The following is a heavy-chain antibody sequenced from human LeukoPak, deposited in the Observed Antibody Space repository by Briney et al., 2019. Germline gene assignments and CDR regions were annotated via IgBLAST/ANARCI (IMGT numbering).Heavy chain of an antibody. V-gene: IGHV1-46*01. CDR2: INPSGGST. CDR3: AREGDTVMARRYFDY. J-gene: IGHJ4*02. CDR1: GYTFTSYY. D-gene: IGHD5-18*01. Sequence: ASVKVSCKASGYTFTSYYMHWARQAPGQGLEWMGVINPSGGSTSYAQKFQGRVTMTRDTSTTTVYMELSSLRSEDTAVYYCAREGDTVMARRYFDYWGQGTLVTVSS.